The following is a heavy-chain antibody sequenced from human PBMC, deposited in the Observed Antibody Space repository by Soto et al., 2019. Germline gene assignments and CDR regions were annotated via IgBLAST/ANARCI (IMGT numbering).Heavy chain of an antibody. CDR2: IYPGDSDN. J-gene: IGHJ5*02. CDR1: GYSFTSYW. Sequence: GESLKISCKGSGYSFTSYWIGWVRQMPGKVLEWMGIIYPGDSDNRYSPSFQGRVTISAAKSISTAYLQWSSLKASDTARYYCARGGFTRVRGGEYTWSDPWGQGTLVTVSS. V-gene: IGHV5-51*01. D-gene: IGHD3-10*01. CDR3: ARGGFTRVRGGEYTWSDP.